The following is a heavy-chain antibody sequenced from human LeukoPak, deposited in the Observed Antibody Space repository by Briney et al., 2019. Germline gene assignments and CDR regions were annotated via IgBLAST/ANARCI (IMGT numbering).Heavy chain of an antibody. Sequence: GGSLRLSCAASGFTFSSYWMSWVRLAPGKGLEWVANIKEDGTETYYVDSVKGRFTISRDNAKNSLYLQMNSLRVEDTAVYYCAKEGRSLQTYWGQGTLVTVSS. D-gene: IGHD5-24*01. CDR1: GFTFSSYW. V-gene: IGHV3-7*03. CDR3: AKEGRSLQTY. CDR2: IKEDGTET. J-gene: IGHJ4*02.